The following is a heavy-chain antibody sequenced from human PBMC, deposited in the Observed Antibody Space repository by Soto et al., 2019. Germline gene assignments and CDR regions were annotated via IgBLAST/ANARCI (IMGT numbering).Heavy chain of an antibody. V-gene: IGHV4-39*06. CDR1: GYSITAGGYY. Sequence: KASETLSLTCFVSGYSITAGGYYGSWIRHHPGKGLEWIGSFYSSGSIIYNPSLRSRVSISGDTSSDQFPMSLTSVTAADTARYYCARMYSSGSGWFHPWGQGTLVTVSS. CDR3: ARMYSSGSGWFHP. D-gene: IGHD6-19*01. CDR2: FYSSGSI. J-gene: IGHJ5*02.